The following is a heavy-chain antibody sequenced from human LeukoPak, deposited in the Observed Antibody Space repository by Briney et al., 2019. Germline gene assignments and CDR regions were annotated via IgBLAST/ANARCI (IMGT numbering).Heavy chain of an antibody. CDR1: GFTFSTSA. V-gene: IGHV3-23*01. Sequence: GGSLRLSCAASGFTFSTSALSWVRQAPGTGLEWVSAISGSGGRTYYADSVKGRFTISRDNSRNTLYLQLNSLRAEDTAVYYCAKDSSAVAGPEVSFDIWGQGTMVTVSS. J-gene: IGHJ3*02. CDR3: AKDSSAVAGPEVSFDI. D-gene: IGHD6-19*01. CDR2: ISGSGGRT.